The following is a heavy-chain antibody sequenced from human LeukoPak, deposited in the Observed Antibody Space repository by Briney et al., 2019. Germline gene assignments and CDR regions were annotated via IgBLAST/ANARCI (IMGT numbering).Heavy chain of an antibody. J-gene: IGHJ4*02. V-gene: IGHV1-69*13. Sequence: SVKVSCKASGYTFTSYAISWVRQAPGQGLEWMGGIIPIFGTANYAQKFQGRVTITADESTSTAYMELSSLRSEDTAVYYCASDTIFGVVPTFDYWGQGTLVTVSS. CDR3: ASDTIFGVVPTFDY. CDR2: IIPIFGTA. CDR1: GYTFTSYA. D-gene: IGHD3-3*01.